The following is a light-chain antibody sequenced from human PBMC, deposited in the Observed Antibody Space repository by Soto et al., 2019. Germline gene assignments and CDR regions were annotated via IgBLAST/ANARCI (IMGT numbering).Light chain of an antibody. V-gene: IGLV2-23*02. CDR2: EVS. CDR1: SSDVGSYNL. J-gene: IGLJ2*01. CDR3: CSYAGSSSHVV. Sequence: QSVLTQPASVSGSPGQSITISCTGTSSDVGSYNLVSWYQQHPGKAPKLMIYEVSKRPSGVSNRFSGSKSGNTASLTISGLQAEDEVDYYCCSYAGSSSHVVFGGGTKLTVL.